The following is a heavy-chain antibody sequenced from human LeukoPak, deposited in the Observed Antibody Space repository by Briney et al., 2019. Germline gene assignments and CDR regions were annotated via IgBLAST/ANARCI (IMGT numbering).Heavy chain of an antibody. CDR3: AKNYADSRRFYDY. J-gene: IGHJ4*02. CDR2: ISGDAVYT. V-gene: IGHV3-23*01. Sequence: GGSLRLACAASGFTFSKYAMTWVRQAPEKGLEWVSAISGDAVYTLYADSVRGRFASSRDNSKNTLFLQMNSLRAEDTAIYFCAKNYADSRRFYDYWGQGILVIVSS. CDR1: GFTFSKYA. D-gene: IGHD4-17*01.